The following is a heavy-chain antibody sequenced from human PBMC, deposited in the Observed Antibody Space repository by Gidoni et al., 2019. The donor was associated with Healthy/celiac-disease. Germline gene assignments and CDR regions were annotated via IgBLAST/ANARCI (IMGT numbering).Heavy chain of an antibody. CDR3: ARALTVTTMGSDAFDI. D-gene: IGHD4-17*01. J-gene: IGHJ3*02. CDR1: GLTFSRYD. V-gene: IGHV3-13*01. CDR2: IGTACDT. Sequence: EVQLVESGGGLVQPGGSLRLSCAASGLTFSRYDMHWVRQATGKGLEWVSAIGTACDTYYPGSVKCRFTISRENAKNSLYLQMNSLRAGDTAVYYCARALTVTTMGSDAFDIWGQGTMVTVSS.